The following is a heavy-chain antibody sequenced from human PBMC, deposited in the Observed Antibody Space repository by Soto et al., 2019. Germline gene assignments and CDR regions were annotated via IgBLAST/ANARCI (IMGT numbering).Heavy chain of an antibody. V-gene: IGHV1-18*01. Sequence: ASLKVSCKASGYTFTSYGISWVRRAPGQGLEWMGWISAYNGNTNYAQKLQGRVTMTTDTSTSTAYMELRSLRSDDTAVYYCSRWRFLEQADYMDVWGKGTTVTVS. CDR3: SRWRFLEQADYMDV. CDR1: GYTFTSYG. CDR2: ISAYNGNT. J-gene: IGHJ6*03. D-gene: IGHD3-3*01.